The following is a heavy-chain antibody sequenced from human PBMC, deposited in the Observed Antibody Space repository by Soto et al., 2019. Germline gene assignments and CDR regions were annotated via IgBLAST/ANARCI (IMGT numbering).Heavy chain of an antibody. D-gene: IGHD2-2*01. J-gene: IGHJ2*01. V-gene: IGHV4-59*01. CDR2: IHYTGNT. CDR3: ARYRTSVNWYFDL. Sequence: QVQLQESGPGLVKPSETLSLTCTVSGDSISSYYWSWIRQPPGKGLEWIGYIHYTGNTNHNPSLNSRVTISVDTSKNQFSLKLSAVTAADTAVYYCARYRTSVNWYFDLWGRGTLVSVSS. CDR1: GDSISSYY.